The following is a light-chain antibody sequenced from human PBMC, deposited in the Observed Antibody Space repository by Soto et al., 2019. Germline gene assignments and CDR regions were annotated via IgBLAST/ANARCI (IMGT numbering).Light chain of an antibody. V-gene: IGLV2-14*01. J-gene: IGLJ1*01. CDR2: DVS. Sequence: QSVLTQPASVSGSPGQSITISCTGTSSDVGGYNYVSWYQQHPGTAPKLMIYDVSNRPSGVSNRSSGSKSGNTAPLTISGLQAEDEDYYYCSSYTSSSTLVFGTGTKLTVL. CDR1: SSDVGGYNY. CDR3: SSYTSSSTLV.